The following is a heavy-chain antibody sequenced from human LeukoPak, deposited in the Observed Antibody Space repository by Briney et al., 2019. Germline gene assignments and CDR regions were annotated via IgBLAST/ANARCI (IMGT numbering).Heavy chain of an antibody. J-gene: IGHJ4*02. CDR3: ARVLEADCSGGSCYSGLDY. Sequence: GGSLRLSCAASGFTFSSYNMNWVRQAPGKGLEWVSSISRTSSYIYYADSVKGRFTISRDNAQNSLYLQMNSLRVEDTAVYYCARVLEADCSGGSCYSGLDYWGQGTLVTVSS. D-gene: IGHD2-15*01. CDR1: GFTFSSYN. V-gene: IGHV3-21*01. CDR2: ISRTSSYI.